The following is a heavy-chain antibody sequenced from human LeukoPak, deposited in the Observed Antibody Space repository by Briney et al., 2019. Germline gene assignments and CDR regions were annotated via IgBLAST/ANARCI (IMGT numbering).Heavy chain of an antibody. J-gene: IGHJ4*02. CDR3: ARLTKGRYFDYIFDY. V-gene: IGHV4-39*01. Sequence: SETLPLTCTVSGGSVSNTDFYWGWIRQPPRKRLQWIGNIYYSGSTYYNPSLNSRVTMSVDTSKNQFSLKMTSVTAADTAVYYCARLTKGRYFDYIFDYWGQGTLFTVSS. CDR2: IYYSGST. CDR1: GGSVSNTDFY. D-gene: IGHD3-9*01.